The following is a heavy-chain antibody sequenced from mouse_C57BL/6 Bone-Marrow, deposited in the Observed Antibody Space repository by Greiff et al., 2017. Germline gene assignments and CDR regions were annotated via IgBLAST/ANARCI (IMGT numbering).Heavy chain of an antibody. J-gene: IGHJ2*01. CDR1: GFTFSDYY. Sequence: EVMLVESEGGLVQPGSSMKLSCTASGFTFSDYYMAWVRQVPEKGLEWVANINYDGSSTYYLDSLKSRFIISRDNAKNILYLQMSCLKSEDTATYYCTRAYSSHYPDYWGPRHHSHSLL. CDR2: INYDGSST. CDR3: TRAYSSHYPDY. V-gene: IGHV5-16*01. D-gene: IGHD2-12*01.